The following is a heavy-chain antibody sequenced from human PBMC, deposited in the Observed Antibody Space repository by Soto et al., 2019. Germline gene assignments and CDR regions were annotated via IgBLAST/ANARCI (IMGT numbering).Heavy chain of an antibody. CDR3: ARERLITGTMYYYYGRDV. V-gene: IGHV4-59*01. CDR2: IYYSGST. J-gene: IGHJ6*04. Sequence: QGQLQESGRGLVKPSETLSLTCTVSGGSISSYCWSWNRQPPGKGLEWIGYIYYSGSTNYHLSLKSRVTISVDSSKNQFSRNLSSVPAADTAVAYCARERLITGTMYYYYGRDVWGKGATVSVSS. D-gene: IGHD1-7*01. CDR1: GGSISSYC.